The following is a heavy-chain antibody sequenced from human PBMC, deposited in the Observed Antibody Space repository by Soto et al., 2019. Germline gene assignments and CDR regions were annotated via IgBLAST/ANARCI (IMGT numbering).Heavy chain of an antibody. V-gene: IGHV3-48*03. CDR3: ARILEYSSSSGFDY. CDR2: ISSSGSTI. J-gene: IGHJ4*02. CDR1: GFTFSSYE. D-gene: IGHD6-6*01. Sequence: GGSLRLSCAASGFTFSSYEMNWVRQAPGKGLEWVSYISSSGSTIYYADSVKGRITISRDNAKNSLYLQMNSLRAEDTAVYYCARILEYSSSSGFDYWGQGTLVTVSS.